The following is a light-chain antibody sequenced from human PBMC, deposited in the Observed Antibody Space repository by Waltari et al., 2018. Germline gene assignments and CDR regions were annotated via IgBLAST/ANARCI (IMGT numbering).Light chain of an antibody. CDR2: AAS. Sequence: DIQMTQSPSSLSASVGDRVTITCRASQSISGYLNWYQQKPGKAPKLLIYAASSLQSGVPSRFSGTGSGTDYTLTISSLQPEDFATYYCQHLYIPPYSFGQGTKLQLK. CDR1: QSISGY. J-gene: IGKJ2*03. V-gene: IGKV1-39*01. CDR3: QHLYIPPYS.